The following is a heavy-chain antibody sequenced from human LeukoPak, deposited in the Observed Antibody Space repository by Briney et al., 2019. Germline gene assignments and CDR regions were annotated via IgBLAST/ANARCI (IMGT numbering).Heavy chain of an antibody. J-gene: IGHJ6*03. D-gene: IGHD6-13*01. CDR3: ARDGGSSWYYYYYYMDV. Sequence: ASVKVSCKASGYTFTSYGISWVRQAPGQGLEWMGWISAYNGNTNYAQKLQGRVTMTTDTSTSTAYMELRSLRSDDTAVYYCARDGGSSWYYYYYYMDVWSKGTTVTISS. V-gene: IGHV1-18*01. CDR2: ISAYNGNT. CDR1: GYTFTSYG.